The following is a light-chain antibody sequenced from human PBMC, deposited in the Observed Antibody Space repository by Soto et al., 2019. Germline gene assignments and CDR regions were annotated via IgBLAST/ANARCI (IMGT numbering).Light chain of an antibody. CDR2: GAS. Sequence: EIVLTQSPGTLSLSPGERATLSCRASQSVRSSYLAWYQQKPGQAPRLLINGASSRATGIPDRFSGSGSGTDFTLTISRLEPEDFAVYYYQQYGSSPQTFGQGTKVEIK. J-gene: IGKJ1*01. V-gene: IGKV3-20*01. CDR1: QSVRSSY. CDR3: QQYGSSPQT.